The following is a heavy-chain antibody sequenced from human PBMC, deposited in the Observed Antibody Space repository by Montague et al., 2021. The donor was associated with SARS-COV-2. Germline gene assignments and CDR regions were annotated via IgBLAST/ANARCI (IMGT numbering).Heavy chain of an antibody. V-gene: IGHV4-59*13. J-gene: IGHJ5*02. D-gene: IGHD1-20*01. CDR2: IFHSGIT. CDR3: ARTEFNWNDWFDP. Sequence: SETLSLTCSVSGGSISSYYWGWIRQSGGKGLEWIGYIFHSGITDYNPSLKSRVTISVDMSKNQFSLQLNSVTAADSAVYYCARTEFNWNDWFDPWGQGTLVTVSS. CDR1: GGSISSYY.